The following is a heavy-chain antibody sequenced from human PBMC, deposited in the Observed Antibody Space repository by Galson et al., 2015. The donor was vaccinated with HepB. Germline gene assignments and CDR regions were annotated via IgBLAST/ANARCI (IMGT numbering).Heavy chain of an antibody. CDR2: IIPILGIA. CDR3: ARDPKFVYGGSSAFWYFDL. CDR1: GGTFSSYT. Sequence: SVKVSCKASGGTFSSYTISWVRQAPGQGLEWMGRIIPILGIANYAQKFQGRVTITADKSTSTAYMELSSLRSEDTAVYYCARDPKFVYGGSSAFWYFDLWGRGTLVTVSS. V-gene: IGHV1-69*04. J-gene: IGHJ2*01. D-gene: IGHD4-23*01.